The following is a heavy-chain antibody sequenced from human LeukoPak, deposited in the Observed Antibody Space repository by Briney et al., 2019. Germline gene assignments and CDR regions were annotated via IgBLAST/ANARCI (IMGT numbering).Heavy chain of an antibody. CDR3: AGYSSSWDDAFDI. CDR2: ISSSSSTI. D-gene: IGHD6-13*01. CDR1: GFTFSSYS. V-gene: IGHV3-48*01. J-gene: IGHJ3*02. Sequence: GGSLRLSCAASGFTFSSYSMNWVRQAPGKGLEWVSYISSSSSTIYYADSVKGRFTISRDNAKNSLYLQMNSLRAEDTAVYYCAGYSSSWDDAFDIWGQGTMVTVSS.